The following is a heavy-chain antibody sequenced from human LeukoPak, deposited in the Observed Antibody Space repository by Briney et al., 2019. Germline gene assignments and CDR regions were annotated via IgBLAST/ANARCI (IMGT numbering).Heavy chain of an antibody. CDR2: IIHRGST. CDR1: GGSFSGYY. CDR3: ARGTGYTSSWYDLDKSFQH. J-gene: IGHJ1*01. D-gene: IGHD6-13*01. Sequence: SETVSLTCAFYGGSFSGYYWSWIRQPPGKGLEWIGEIIHRGSTNYNPSLKSRVTISEDTSKNQFSLKLTSVTAADTAVYYCARGTGYTSSWYDLDKSFQHRGQGTLVTVSS. V-gene: IGHV4-34*01.